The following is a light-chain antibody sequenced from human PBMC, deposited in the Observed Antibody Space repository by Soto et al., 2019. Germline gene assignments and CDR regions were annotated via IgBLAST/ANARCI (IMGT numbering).Light chain of an antibody. J-gene: IGKJ1*01. V-gene: IGKV3-20*01. Sequence: EIVLTQSPGTLSLSPGKRATLSCRASQSVAGSRLAWYQQRPGQAPRLLIYGASSRATGIPDRFSGSGSGTDFTLTISRLEPEDLAVYYCQQYGSSPRTFGQGTKVEIK. CDR1: QSVAGSR. CDR3: QQYGSSPRT. CDR2: GAS.